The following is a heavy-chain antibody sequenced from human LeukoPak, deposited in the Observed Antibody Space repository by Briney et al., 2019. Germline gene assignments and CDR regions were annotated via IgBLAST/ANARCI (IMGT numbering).Heavy chain of an antibody. CDR3: ATNYDLDS. Sequence: GGSLRLSCAASGFLFSSFAMSWVRQAPGKGLEWVSGISGSGDSTDYADSVKGRFTTSRDNSKNTLYLQTSRLRAEDATLYYCATNYDLDSWGQGTLVTVSS. J-gene: IGHJ4*02. CDR2: ISGSGDST. D-gene: IGHD1-7*01. V-gene: IGHV3-23*01. CDR1: GFLFSSFA.